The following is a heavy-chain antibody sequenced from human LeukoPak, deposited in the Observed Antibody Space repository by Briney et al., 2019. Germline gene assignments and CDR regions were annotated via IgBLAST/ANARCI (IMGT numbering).Heavy chain of an antibody. CDR2: IKQDGSEK. CDR1: GFTSSTYW. V-gene: IGHV3-7*01. CDR3: ARGVETGVDWFDP. Sequence: GGSLRLSCAASGFTSSTYWMTWVRQAPGKGLEWVANIKQDGSEKYYVDSVKGRFTISRDNAKNSLYLQMNSLRAEDTAVYYCARGVETGVDWFDPWGQGTLVTVSS. J-gene: IGHJ5*02. D-gene: IGHD7-27*01.